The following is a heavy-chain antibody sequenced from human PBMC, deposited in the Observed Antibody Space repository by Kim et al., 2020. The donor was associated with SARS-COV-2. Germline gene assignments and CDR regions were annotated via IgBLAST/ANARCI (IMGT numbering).Heavy chain of an antibody. CDR3: AKSQVGSSTSHYYYGMDV. V-gene: IGHV3-23*01. CDR2: ISGSGGST. J-gene: IGHJ6*02. D-gene: IGHD2-2*01. CDR1: GFTFSSYA. Sequence: GGSLRLSCAASGFTFSSYAMSWVRQAPGKGLEWVSAISGSGGSTYYADSVKGRFTISRDNSKNTLYLQMNSLRAEDTAVYYCAKSQVGSSTSHYYYGMDVWGQGTTVTVSS.